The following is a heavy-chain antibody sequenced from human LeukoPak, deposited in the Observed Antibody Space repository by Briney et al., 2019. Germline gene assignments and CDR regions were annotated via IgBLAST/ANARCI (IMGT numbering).Heavy chain of an antibody. CDR1: GGSISSSSHC. CDR3: ARHGTLLEWSCFDY. D-gene: IGHD3-3*01. Sequence: SETLSLTCTVSGGSISSSSHCWGWIRQPPGKGLEWIGNIYYGGSTYYSPSLKSRVTISVDTSKNQFSLQLSSVTAADTAVYYCARHGTLLEWSCFDYWGQGTLATVSS. J-gene: IGHJ4*02. V-gene: IGHV4-39*01. CDR2: IYYGGST.